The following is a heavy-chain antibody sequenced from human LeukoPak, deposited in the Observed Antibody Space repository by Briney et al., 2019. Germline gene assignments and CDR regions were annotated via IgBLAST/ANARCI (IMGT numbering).Heavy chain of an antibody. D-gene: IGHD1-14*01. CDR1: GYTFTGYY. V-gene: IGHV1-2*02. Sequence: GASVKVSCKASGYTFTGYYMHWVRQAPGQGLEWMGWINPHSGDTNFALRFQARVAMTRDTSINTAYLELSRLRSDDTAVYYCARDRLGGDLTGESLYWGQGTRVTVSS. CDR2: INPHSGDT. CDR3: ARDRLGGDLTGESLY. J-gene: IGHJ4*02.